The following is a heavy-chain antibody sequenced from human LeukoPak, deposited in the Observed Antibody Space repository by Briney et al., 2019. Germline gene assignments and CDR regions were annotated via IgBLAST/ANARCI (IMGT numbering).Heavy chain of an antibody. Sequence: PGGSLRLSCAASGFTVSSNYMSWVRQAPGKGLEWVSAISGSGGSTYYADSVKGRFTISRDNSKNTLYLQMNSLRAEDTAVYYCGKDCGLQPRAFDYWGQGTLVTVSS. CDR3: GKDCGLQPRAFDY. J-gene: IGHJ4*02. V-gene: IGHV3-23*01. D-gene: IGHD1-1*01. CDR1: GFTVSSNY. CDR2: ISGSGGST.